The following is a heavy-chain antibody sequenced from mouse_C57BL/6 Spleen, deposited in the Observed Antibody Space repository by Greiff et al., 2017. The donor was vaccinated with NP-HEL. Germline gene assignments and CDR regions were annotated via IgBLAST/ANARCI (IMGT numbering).Heavy chain of an antibody. CDR3: ASNWDEYAMDY. CDR1: GYAFSSSW. J-gene: IGHJ4*01. V-gene: IGHV1-82*01. D-gene: IGHD4-1*01. Sequence: VKLQESGPELVKPGASVKISCKASGYAFSSSWMNWVKQRPGKGLEWIGRIYPGDGDTNYNGKFKGKATLTADKSSSTAYMQLSSLTSEDSAVYFCASNWDEYAMDYWGQGTSVTVSS. CDR2: IYPGDGDT.